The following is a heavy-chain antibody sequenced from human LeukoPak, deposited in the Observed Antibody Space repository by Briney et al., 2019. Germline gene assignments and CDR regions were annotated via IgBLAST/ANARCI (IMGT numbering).Heavy chain of an antibody. V-gene: IGHV4-4*07. CDR1: GGSISDYY. Sequence: SETLSLTCTVSGGSISDYYWSWIRQPAGKGLEWIGRIYSSGSTNYNPSLKSRVNMSVDTSKNQFSLKLSSVTAADTAVYYCARDSSVNPYYYFMDVWGKGTTVTVSS. J-gene: IGHJ6*03. D-gene: IGHD4-17*01. CDR2: IYSSGST. CDR3: ARDSSVNPYYYFMDV.